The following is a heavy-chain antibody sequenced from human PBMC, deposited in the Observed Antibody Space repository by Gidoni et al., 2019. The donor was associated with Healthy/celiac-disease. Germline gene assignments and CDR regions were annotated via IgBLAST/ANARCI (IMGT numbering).Heavy chain of an antibody. V-gene: IGHV3-33*01. CDR1: GFTFSSYG. D-gene: IGHD2-15*01. J-gene: IGHJ4*02. CDR2: IWYDGSNK. CDR3: ARDDRRYCSGGSCYSDY. Sequence: QVQLVESGGGVVQPGRSLRLSCAASGFTFSSYGMHWVRQAPGKGLEWVAVIWYDGSNKYYADSVKGRFTISRDNSKNTLYLQMNSLRAEDTAVYYCARDDRRYCSGGSCYSDYWGQGTLVTVSS.